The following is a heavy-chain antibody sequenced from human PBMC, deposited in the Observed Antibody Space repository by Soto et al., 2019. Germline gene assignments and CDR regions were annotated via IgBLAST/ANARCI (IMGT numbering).Heavy chain of an antibody. CDR3: ARALGYSGYAGMDV. D-gene: IGHD5-12*01. Sequence: GASVKVSCKPSGYTLNTYYLHWVRQAPGQGLEWMGIIHPSGGGSNYAQKLQGRVTMTTDTSTSTAYMELRSLRSDDTAVYYCARALGYSGYAGMDVWGQGTTVTVSS. V-gene: IGHV1-46*02. J-gene: IGHJ6*02. CDR2: IHPSGGGS. CDR1: GYTLNTYY.